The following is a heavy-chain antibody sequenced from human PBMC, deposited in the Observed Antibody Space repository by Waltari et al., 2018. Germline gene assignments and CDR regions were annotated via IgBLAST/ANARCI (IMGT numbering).Heavy chain of an antibody. CDR1: GPTVSSNF. Sequence: EVQLVETGGGSIQPGGSLRLSCPASGPTVSSNFMSWVRQAPGKGLEWVSVIYSGGGTDYADSVKGRFTISRDNSKNTMYLQMSSLRAEDTAVYYCARDHNGAALDYWGQGTLVTVSS. CDR3: ARDHNGAALDY. V-gene: IGHV3-53*02. J-gene: IGHJ4*02. D-gene: IGHD2-8*01. CDR2: IYSGGGT.